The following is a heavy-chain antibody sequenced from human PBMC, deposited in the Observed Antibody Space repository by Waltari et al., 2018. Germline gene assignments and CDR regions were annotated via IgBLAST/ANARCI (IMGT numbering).Heavy chain of an antibody. D-gene: IGHD3-10*01. V-gene: IGHV3-30-3*01. CDR2: ISNVGSNT. J-gene: IGHJ4*02. CDR3: ARDYKSQGDLDY. CDR1: GFTFRTST. Sequence: QVQLVESGGGVVQPGRSLRLSCAASGFTFRTSTMHWVRQAPGKGLEWVAVISNVGSNTYYADSVKGGFTSSRDNSKSTLFLQMSSLRPDDTALYYCARDYKSQGDLDYWGQGTLVTVSS.